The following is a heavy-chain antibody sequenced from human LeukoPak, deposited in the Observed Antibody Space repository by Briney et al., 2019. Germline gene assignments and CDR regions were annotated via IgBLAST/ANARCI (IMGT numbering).Heavy chain of an antibody. CDR1: EFTFSTYW. Sequence: GGSRRLSCAASEFTFSTYWMHWVRQAPGKGLVWVSRINNDGSSTAYADSVKGRFTISRDNAKNTLYLQMNSLRVEDTAVYYCARGEYSSSVNVDCWGQGTLVTVSS. D-gene: IGHD6-6*01. V-gene: IGHV3-74*01. J-gene: IGHJ4*02. CDR3: ARGEYSSSVNVDC. CDR2: INNDGSST.